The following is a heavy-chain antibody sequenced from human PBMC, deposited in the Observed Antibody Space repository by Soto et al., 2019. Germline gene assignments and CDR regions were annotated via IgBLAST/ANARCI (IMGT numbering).Heavy chain of an antibody. CDR2: IYSAGST. CDR3: ARDLYSSGSNYYYGMDV. V-gene: IGHV3-53*01. Sequence: GGSLRLSCAASGLTVSSNYMSWVRQAPGKGLEWVSVIYSAGSTYYADSVKGRFTISRDNSKNTLYLQMNSLRAEDTAVYYCARDLYSSGSNYYYGMDVWGHGTTVTVSS. CDR1: GLTVSSNY. D-gene: IGHD5-18*01. J-gene: IGHJ6*02.